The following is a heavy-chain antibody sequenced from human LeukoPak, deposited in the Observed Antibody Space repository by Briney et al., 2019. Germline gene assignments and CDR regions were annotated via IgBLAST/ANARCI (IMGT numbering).Heavy chain of an antibody. J-gene: IGHJ4*02. V-gene: IGHV4-31*03. CDR1: GGSISSGGYY. D-gene: IGHD5-24*01. CDR2: IYYSGST. Sequence: SETLSLTCTVSGGSISSGGYYWSWIRQHPGKGLEWIGYIYYSGSTYYNPSLKRRVTISVDTSKNQFSLKLSSVTAADTAVYYCARVGVEMATRPAWFDYWGQGTLVTVSS. CDR3: ARVGVEMATRPAWFDY.